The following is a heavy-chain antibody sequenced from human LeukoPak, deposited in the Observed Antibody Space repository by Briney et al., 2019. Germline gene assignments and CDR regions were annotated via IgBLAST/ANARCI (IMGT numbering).Heavy chain of an antibody. CDR2: IHSSGST. D-gene: IGHD3-3*01. Sequence: SETLSLTCTVSGGSISSYYWSWIRQPPGKGLEWIGYIHSSGSTNYNPSLKSRVTISVDTSKNQFSLKLSSVTAADTAVYYCARAGFYDFWSAYYPDSWGQGTLVTVSS. J-gene: IGHJ4*02. V-gene: IGHV4-59*01. CDR1: GGSISSYY. CDR3: ARAGFYDFWSAYYPDS.